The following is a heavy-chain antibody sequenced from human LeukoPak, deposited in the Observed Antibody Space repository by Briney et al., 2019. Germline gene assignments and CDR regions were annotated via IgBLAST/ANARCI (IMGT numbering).Heavy chain of an antibody. CDR3: ATRPIPVVHDGSAAYSAY. CDR1: GFTFSAYS. Sequence: PGGSLRLSCATSGFTFSAYSLLWVRQAPGKGLEWLSYISGSSRTIYYAASVKGRFTISRDNVKNSLYLQMNGLRAEDTAVYYCATRPIPVVHDGSAAYSAYWGQGTLVTVSS. J-gene: IGHJ1*01. V-gene: IGHV3-48*01. CDR2: ISGSSRTI. D-gene: IGHD3-16*01.